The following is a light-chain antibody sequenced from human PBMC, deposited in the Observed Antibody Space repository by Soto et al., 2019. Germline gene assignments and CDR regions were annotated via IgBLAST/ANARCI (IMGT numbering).Light chain of an antibody. Sequence: QSVLTQPASVSGSPGQSITIFCTGTSSDVGNYNLVSWYQHHPGEAPQLIVFEDNKRPSGVSNCFSGSKSGNTASLTISGLQAEDEADYYCCSYAGGNTYVFGTGTKLTVL. CDR2: EDN. CDR3: CSYAGGNTYV. CDR1: SSDVGNYNL. V-gene: IGLV2-23*01. J-gene: IGLJ1*01.